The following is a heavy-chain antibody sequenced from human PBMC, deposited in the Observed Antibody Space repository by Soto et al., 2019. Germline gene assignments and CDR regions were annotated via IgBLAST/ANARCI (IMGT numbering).Heavy chain of an antibody. J-gene: IGHJ6*02. V-gene: IGHV4-4*02. D-gene: IGHD6-19*01. CDR2: IYHSGST. CDR1: GGSISSSNW. CDR3: ARDRRTPYSSGWYSLVPKPYYYYGMDV. Sequence: PSETLSLTCAVSGGSISSSNWWSWVRQPPGKGLEWIGEIYHSGSTNYNPSLKSRVTISVDKSKNQFSLKLSSVTAADMAVYYCARDRRTPYSSGWYSLVPKPYYYYGMDVWGQGTTVTVSS.